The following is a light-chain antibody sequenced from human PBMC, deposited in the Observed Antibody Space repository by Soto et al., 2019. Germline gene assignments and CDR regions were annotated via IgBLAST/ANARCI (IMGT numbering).Light chain of an antibody. CDR3: SLYTSENAYV. V-gene: IGLV1-40*01. CDR2: GNN. CDR1: NSNIGADYG. J-gene: IGLJ1*01. Sequence: QSVLTQPPSVSGAPGQRVTISCTGTNSNIGADYGVQWYQQFPGTAPKLLIYGNNNRPSGVPDRFSGSKSGNTASLTISGLQAADEADYYCSLYTSENAYVFGTGTKLTVL.